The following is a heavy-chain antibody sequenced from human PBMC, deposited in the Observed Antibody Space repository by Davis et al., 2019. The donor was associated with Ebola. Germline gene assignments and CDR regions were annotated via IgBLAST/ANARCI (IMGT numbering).Heavy chain of an antibody. Sequence: PGESLKISCAASGFSFSNYAMNWVRQAPGKGLEWVSSIRGSAGVTYYADSVKGRFTVSRDNAKKSLYLQMNSLRVEDTAVYFCVRDKYYQLEPTYYTLDYWGQGTLVTVSS. J-gene: IGHJ4*02. CDR3: VRDKYYQLEPTYYTLDY. CDR2: IRGSAGVT. V-gene: IGHV3-23*01. CDR1: GFSFSNYA. D-gene: IGHD3-3*01.